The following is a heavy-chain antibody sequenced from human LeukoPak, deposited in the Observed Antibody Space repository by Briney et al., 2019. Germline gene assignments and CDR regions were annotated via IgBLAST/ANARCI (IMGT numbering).Heavy chain of an antibody. D-gene: IGHD3-16*02. V-gene: IGHV6-1*01. CDR3: ARAERYYDYVWGSYRYNYFDY. J-gene: IGHJ4*02. CDR2: TYYRSKWYN. CDR1: GDSVSSNSAA. Sequence: SQALSLTGAISGDSVSSNSAAWNGIRQSPSRGLEWLGRTYYRSKWYNDYAVSVKSRITINPDTSKNQFSLQLNSVTPEDTAVYYCARAERYYDYVWGSYRYNYFDYWGQGTLVTVSS.